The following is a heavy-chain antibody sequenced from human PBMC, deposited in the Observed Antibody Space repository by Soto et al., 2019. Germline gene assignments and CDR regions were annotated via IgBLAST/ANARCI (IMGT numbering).Heavy chain of an antibody. CDR2: ISAYNGNT. D-gene: IGHD2-2*03. CDR3: ARAVDIVLVPAAVDP. J-gene: IGHJ5*02. CDR1: GYTFTSYG. V-gene: IGHV1-18*01. Sequence: QVQLVQSGAEVKKPGASVKVSCKASGYTFTSYGISWVRQAPGQGLEWMGWISAYNGNTNYAQKLQGRVTMTTDTSXNTAYMELRSLRSDDTAVYYCARAVDIVLVPAAVDPWGQGTLVTVSS.